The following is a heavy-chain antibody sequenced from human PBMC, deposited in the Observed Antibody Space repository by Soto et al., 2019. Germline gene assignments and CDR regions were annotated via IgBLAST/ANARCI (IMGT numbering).Heavy chain of an antibody. V-gene: IGHV3-30*18. CDR3: AKILQLGDYAYYYYGMDV. Sequence: LSCAASGFTFSSYGMHWVRQAPGKGLEWVAVISYDGSNKYXXDSVKGRFTISRDNSKNTRXLQMNSLRAEDTAVYYCAKILQLGDYAYYYYGMDVWGQGTTVTVSS. CDR1: GFTFSSYG. CDR2: ISYDGSNK. D-gene: IGHD3-16*01. J-gene: IGHJ6*02.